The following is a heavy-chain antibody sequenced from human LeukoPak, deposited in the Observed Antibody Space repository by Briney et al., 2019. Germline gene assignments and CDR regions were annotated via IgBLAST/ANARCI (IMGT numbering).Heavy chain of an antibody. V-gene: IGHV3-21*01. CDR3: SVRLNQ. Sequence: GGSLRLSCAASGFTFSGYSMNWVRQAPGKGLEWVSFISSSSSYIYYADSVKGRFTISRDNAKNSVFLQINSLTADDTAVYYGSVRLNQWGQGTLVTVSS. J-gene: IGHJ4*02. D-gene: IGHD1-14*01. CDR1: GFTFSGYS. CDR2: ISSSSSYI.